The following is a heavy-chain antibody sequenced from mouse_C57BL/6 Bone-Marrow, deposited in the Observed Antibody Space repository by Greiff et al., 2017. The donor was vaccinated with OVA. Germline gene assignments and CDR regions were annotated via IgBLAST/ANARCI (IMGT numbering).Heavy chain of an antibody. Sequence: QVQLKESGAELVRPGTSVKMSCKASGYTFTNYWIGWAKQRPGHGLEWIGDIYPGGGYTNYNEKFKGKATLTADTSSSTASMQFSSLTSDDSAIYYCARSGGLRRGYDAMDYGGQGTSVTVSS. CDR1: GYTFTNYW. V-gene: IGHV1-63*01. D-gene: IGHD2-4*01. CDR3: ARSGGLRRGYDAMDY. J-gene: IGHJ4*01. CDR2: IYPGGGYT.